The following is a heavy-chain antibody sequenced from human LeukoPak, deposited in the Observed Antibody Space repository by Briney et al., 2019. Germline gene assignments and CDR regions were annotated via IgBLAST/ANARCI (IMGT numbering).Heavy chain of an antibody. D-gene: IGHD6-13*01. CDR3: ARSGRGHSSSWPTRVYYFDH. CDR1: GGTFSSYA. CDR2: IIPIFGTA. V-gene: IGHV1-69*13. J-gene: IGHJ4*02. Sequence: SVKVSCKASGGTFSSYAISWVRQAPGQGLEWMGGIIPIFGTANYAQKFQGRVTITADESTSTAYMELSSLRSEDTAVYYCARSGRGHSSSWPTRVYYFDHWGQGTLVTVSS.